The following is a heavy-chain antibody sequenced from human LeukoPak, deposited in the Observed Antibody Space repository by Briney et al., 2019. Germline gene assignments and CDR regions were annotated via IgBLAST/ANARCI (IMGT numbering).Heavy chain of an antibody. Sequence: GASVKVSCKASGYTFTGYYMHWVRQAPGQGLEWMGWINPNSGGTNYAQKFQGRVTMTRDTSISTAYMELSRLRSDDTAVYYCARWGVVAATPHPSGGMDVWGQGTTVTVSS. V-gene: IGHV1-2*02. CDR1: GYTFTGYY. CDR3: ARWGVVAATPHPSGGMDV. J-gene: IGHJ6*02. CDR2: INPNSGGT. D-gene: IGHD2-15*01.